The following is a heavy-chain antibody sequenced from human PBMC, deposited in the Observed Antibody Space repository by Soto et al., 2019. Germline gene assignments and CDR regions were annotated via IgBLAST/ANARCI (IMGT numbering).Heavy chain of an antibody. D-gene: IGHD5-12*01. CDR2: ISYDGIKK. V-gene: IGHV3-30-3*01. J-gene: IGHJ6*02. CDR3: VRRLVATISYYGMDV. CDR1: GFTFSSYA. Sequence: PGGSLRLSCASSGFTFSSYAMHWVRQAPVKGLEWVAFISYDGIKKEYADSVRGRFTISRDNSKNTLYLQMNSLRAEDTAVYYCVRRLVATISYYGMDVWGQGTTVTVSS.